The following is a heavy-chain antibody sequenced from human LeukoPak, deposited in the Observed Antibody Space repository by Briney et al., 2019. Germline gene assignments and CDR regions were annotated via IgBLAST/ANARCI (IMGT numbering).Heavy chain of an antibody. D-gene: IGHD1-26*01. CDR2: INPNSGGT. V-gene: IGHV1-2*02. CDR1: GYTFTSYG. Sequence: ASVKVSCKASGYTFTSYGISWVRQAPGQGLEWMGWINPNSGGTNYAQKFQGRVTMTRDTSISTAYMELSRLRSDDTAVYYCARVSSSGSYYDWGQGTLVTVSS. J-gene: IGHJ4*02. CDR3: ARVSSSGSYYD.